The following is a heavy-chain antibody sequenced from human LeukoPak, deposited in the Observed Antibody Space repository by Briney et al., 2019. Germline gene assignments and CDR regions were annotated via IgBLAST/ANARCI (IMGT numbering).Heavy chain of an antibody. CDR1: GFTVSSNY. CDR3: ARETGIAAAGTYY. CDR2: IYSGCST. D-gene: IGHD6-13*01. V-gene: IGHV3-66*01. J-gene: IGHJ4*02. Sequence: GGSLRLSCAASGFTVSSNYMSWVRQAPGKGLEWVSVIYSGCSTYYADSVKGRFTISRDNSKNTLYLQMNSLRAEDTAVYYCARETGIAAAGTYYWGQGTLVTVSS.